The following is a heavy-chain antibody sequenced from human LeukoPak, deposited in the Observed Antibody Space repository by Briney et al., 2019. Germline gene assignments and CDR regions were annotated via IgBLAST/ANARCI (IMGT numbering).Heavy chain of an antibody. CDR1: GFTVSSNY. J-gene: IGHJ3*02. CDR3: AREGIGAADAFDI. D-gene: IGHD6-25*01. Sequence: GGSLRLSCAASGFTVSSNYMSWVRQAPGKGLEWVSSISSGSIYIEYADSVKGRFTVSRDNAEKSLYLQMNSLGAEDTAVYYCAREGIGAADAFDIWGQGTMVTVSS. CDR2: ISSGSIYI. V-gene: IGHV3-21*01.